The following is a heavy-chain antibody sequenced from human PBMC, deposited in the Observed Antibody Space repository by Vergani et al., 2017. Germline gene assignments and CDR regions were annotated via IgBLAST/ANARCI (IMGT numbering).Heavy chain of an antibody. CDR2: INHSGST. D-gene: IGHD2-15*01. CDR3: ARGFFRRYCSGGSCAKWTTGN. Sequence: QVQLQQWGAGLLKPSETLSLTCAVYGGSFSGYYWSWIRQPPGKGLEWIGEINHSGSTNYNPSLKSRVTISVDTSKNQFSLKLRSVTAADTAVYYCARGFFRRYCSGGSCAKWTTGNWGQGTLVTVSS. CDR1: GGSFSGYY. V-gene: IGHV4-34*01. J-gene: IGHJ4*02.